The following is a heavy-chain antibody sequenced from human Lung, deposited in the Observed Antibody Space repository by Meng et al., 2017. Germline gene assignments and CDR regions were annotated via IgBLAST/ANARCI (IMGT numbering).Heavy chain of an antibody. Sequence: QVHLQQSGPGLVKPSQSLSLPCAISGDSVSSHSAAWNCIRQSPSRGLEWLGRTYYRSKWYNGYAVSVRSQITINPDTSKNQFSLQLNSVTPEDTAVYYCARSQQWLDSWGQGTLVTVSS. V-gene: IGHV6-1*01. J-gene: IGHJ4*02. CDR1: GDSVSSHSAA. CDR2: TYYRSKWYN. D-gene: IGHD6-19*01. CDR3: ARSQQWLDS.